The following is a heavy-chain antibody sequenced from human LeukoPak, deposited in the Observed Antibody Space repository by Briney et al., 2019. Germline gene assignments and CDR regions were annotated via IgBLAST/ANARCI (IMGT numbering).Heavy chain of an antibody. CDR1: GFTFDDYA. Sequence: PGRSLRLSCAASGFTFDDYAMHWVRQAPGKGLEWVSGISWNSGSIGYADSVKGRFTISRDNAKNSLYLQMNSLRAEDTALYYCAKGVRGVILSIDYWGQGTLVTVSS. V-gene: IGHV3-9*01. CDR2: ISWNSGSI. J-gene: IGHJ4*02. D-gene: IGHD3-10*01. CDR3: AKGVRGVILSIDY.